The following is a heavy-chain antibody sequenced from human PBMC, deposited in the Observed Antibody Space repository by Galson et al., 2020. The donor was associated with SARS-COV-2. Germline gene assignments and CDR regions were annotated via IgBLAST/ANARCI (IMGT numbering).Heavy chain of an antibody. V-gene: IGHV2-5*02. CDR1: GFSLSTSGVG. J-gene: IGHJ6*02. D-gene: IGHD3-10*01. CDR3: AHSMVRGVIEFYYGMDV. CDR2: IYWDDDK. Sequence: SGPTLVKPTQTLTLTCTFSGFSLSTSGVGVGWIRQPPGKALAWLAVIYWDDDKRYSPSLKSRLTITKDTSKNQVVLKMTNMDPVDTATYYCAHSMVRGVIEFYYGMDVWGQGTAVTVSS.